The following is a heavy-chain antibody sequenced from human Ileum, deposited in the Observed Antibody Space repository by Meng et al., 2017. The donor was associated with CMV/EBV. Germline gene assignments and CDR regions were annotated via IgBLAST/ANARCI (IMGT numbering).Heavy chain of an antibody. CDR1: GFTFSTYA. CDR2: ISGSGDAT. J-gene: IGHJ4*02. CDR3: AKGRDQSLMTYFDL. Sequence: GESLKISCVASGFTFSTYAMCWVRQTPGRGLEWVSGISGSGDATFYADSVGGRFTISRDNSKTTLYLQMNSLRGEDTALYYCAKGRDQSLMTYFDLWGQGTPVTVSS. V-gene: IGHV3-23*01. D-gene: IGHD2-2*01.